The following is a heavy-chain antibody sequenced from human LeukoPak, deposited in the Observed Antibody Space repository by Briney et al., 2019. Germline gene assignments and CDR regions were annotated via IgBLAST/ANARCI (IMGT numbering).Heavy chain of an antibody. J-gene: IGHJ4*02. CDR2: IDHSGST. D-gene: IGHD1-20*01. CDR3: ARVSNWILARFDY. Sequence: RASETLSLTCTVSGYSISSGYYWGWIQQPPGKGLEWIGSIDHSGSTYYNPSLKSRVTISVDTSKNQFSLKLSSVTAAVTAVYYCARVSNWILARFDYWGQGTRVTVSS. CDR1: GYSISSGYY. V-gene: IGHV4-38-2*02.